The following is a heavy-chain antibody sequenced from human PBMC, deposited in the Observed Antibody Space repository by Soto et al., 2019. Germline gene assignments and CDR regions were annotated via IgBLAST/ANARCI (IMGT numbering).Heavy chain of an antibody. CDR2: IYHSGST. CDR3: ARGASSGWRHRNPGSYDY. Sequence: SETLSLTCAVSSGSISSSNWWSWVRQPPGKGLEWIGEIYHSGSTNYNPSLKSRVTISVDKSKNQFSLKLSSVTAADTAVYYCARGASSGWRHRNPGSYDYWGQGTLVTVSS. J-gene: IGHJ4*02. CDR1: SGSISSSNW. V-gene: IGHV4-4*02. D-gene: IGHD6-19*01.